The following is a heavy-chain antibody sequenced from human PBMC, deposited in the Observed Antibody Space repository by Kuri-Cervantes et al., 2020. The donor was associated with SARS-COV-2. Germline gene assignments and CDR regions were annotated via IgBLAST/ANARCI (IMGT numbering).Heavy chain of an antibody. CDR1: GFTFSSYS. J-gene: IGHJ4*02. D-gene: IGHD2-2*01. CDR2: ISSSSSYI. Sequence: LSLTCAASGFTFSSYSMNWVRQAPGKGLEWVSSISSSSSYIYYADSVKGRFTISRDNAKNSLYLQMNSLRAEDTALYYCAVGDVVVPAAIAGWGQGTLVTVSS. V-gene: IGHV3-21*04. CDR3: AVGDVVVPAAIAG.